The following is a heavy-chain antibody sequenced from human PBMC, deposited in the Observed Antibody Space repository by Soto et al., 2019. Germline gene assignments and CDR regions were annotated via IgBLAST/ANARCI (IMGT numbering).Heavy chain of an antibody. CDR3: AMGNSYCLYMSCSGFGT. V-gene: IGHV3-48*03. D-gene: IGHD2-21*01. J-gene: IGHJ5*02. Sequence: SLRLSCEVSGCRFSSYEMNWVRQAPGKGLECIAYINSGGTVIFYGDSVRGRFSISRDNAKSYLYMQLDSLRAGDTATYSCAMGNSYCLYMSCSGFGTWGQGAKVTISS. CDR2: INSGGTVI. CDR1: GCRFSSYE.